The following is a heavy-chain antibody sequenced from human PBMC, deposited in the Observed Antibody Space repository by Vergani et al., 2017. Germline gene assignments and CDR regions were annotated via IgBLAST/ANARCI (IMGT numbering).Heavy chain of an antibody. CDR1: GGTFSSYS. Sequence: VQLVQSGAEVKKPGSSVKVSCKASGGTFSSYSMNWVRQAPGKGLEWVSYISSSSSTIYYADSVKVRFTISRDNAKNSLYLQMNSLRAEDTAVYYCARDSSSSEYYFDYWGQGTLVTVSS. CDR2: ISSSSSTI. D-gene: IGHD6-6*01. CDR3: ARDSSSSEYYFDY. V-gene: IGHV3-48*04. J-gene: IGHJ4*02.